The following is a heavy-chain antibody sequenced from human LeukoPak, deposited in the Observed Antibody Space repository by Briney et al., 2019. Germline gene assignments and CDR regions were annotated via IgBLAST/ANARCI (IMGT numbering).Heavy chain of an antibody. V-gene: IGHV4-4*07. CDR1: GGSISGYY. D-gene: IGHD2-2*01. J-gene: IGHJ4*02. CDR3: ARASTSGRAFDY. Sequence: PSETLSLTCTVSGGSISGYYWSWIRQPAGKGLEWIGRIQTSGSANYNPSLKSRLTMSVDTSENQFSLNLNSVTAADTAVYYCARASTSGRAFDYWGQGTLVTVSS. CDR2: IQTSGSA.